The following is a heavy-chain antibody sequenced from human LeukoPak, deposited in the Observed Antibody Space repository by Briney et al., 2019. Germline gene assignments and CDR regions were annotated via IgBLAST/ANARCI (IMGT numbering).Heavy chain of an antibody. J-gene: IGHJ4*02. Sequence: SETLSLTCTVSGGSISSYYWSWIRRPPGKGLEWIGYIYYSGSTNYNPSLKSRVTISVDTSKSQFSLKLSSVTAADTAVYYCARDLNDSGYAPLGYWGQGTLVTVSS. CDR2: IYYSGST. V-gene: IGHV4-59*01. CDR3: ARDLNDSGYAPLGY. CDR1: GGSISSYY. D-gene: IGHD3-16*01.